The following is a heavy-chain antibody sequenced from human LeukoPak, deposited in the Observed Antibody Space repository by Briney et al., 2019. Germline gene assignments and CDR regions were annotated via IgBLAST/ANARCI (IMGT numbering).Heavy chain of an antibody. D-gene: IGHD2-2*01. CDR1: GYTFTSYY. CDR3: ARDAVVVVPAADRYYFDY. CDR2: INPSGGST. J-gene: IGHJ4*02. V-gene: IGHV1-46*01. Sequence: EASVKVSCKASGYTFTSYYMHWVRQAPGQGHEWMGIINPSGGSTSYAQKFQGRVTMTRDTSTSTVYMELSSLRSEDTAVYYCARDAVVVVPAADRYYFDYWGQGTLVTVSS.